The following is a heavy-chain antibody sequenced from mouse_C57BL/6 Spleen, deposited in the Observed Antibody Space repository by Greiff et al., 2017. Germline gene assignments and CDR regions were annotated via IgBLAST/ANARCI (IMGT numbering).Heavy chain of an antibody. CDR2: INYDGSST. CDR1: GFTFSDYY. CDR3: ARVLLRRYFDV. Sequence: EVQLVESEGGLVQPGSSMKLSCTASGFTFSDYYMAWVRQVPEKGLEWVANINYDGSSTYYLDSLKSRFIISRDNAKNILYLQMSSLKSEDTATYYCARVLLRRYFDVWGTGTTVTVSS. J-gene: IGHJ1*03. V-gene: IGHV5-16*01. D-gene: IGHD1-1*01.